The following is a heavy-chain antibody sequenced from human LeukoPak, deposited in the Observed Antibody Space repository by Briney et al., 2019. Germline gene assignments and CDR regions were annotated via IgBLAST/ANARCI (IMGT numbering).Heavy chain of an antibody. Sequence: PSETLSLTCTVSGGSISSLTYYWGWIRQPPGRGLEWIASIYYSGTTYYSPSLKSRVTISVNRSNNQFPLRLTSVTAPDTAVYFCAGYSSGWSSGGGYWGQGTLVTVSS. D-gene: IGHD6-19*01. CDR2: IYYSGTT. CDR3: AGYSSGWSSGGGY. CDR1: GGSISSLTYY. J-gene: IGHJ4*02. V-gene: IGHV4-39*01.